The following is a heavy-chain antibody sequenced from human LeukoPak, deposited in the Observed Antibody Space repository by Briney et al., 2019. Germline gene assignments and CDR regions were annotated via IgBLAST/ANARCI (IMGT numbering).Heavy chain of an antibody. D-gene: IGHD6-19*01. V-gene: IGHV1-18*01. CDR3: ARMMSIPVAGHRPLFDY. J-gene: IGHJ4*02. CDR2: ISAYNGNT. CDR1: GYTFTSYG. Sequence: ASVKVSCKASGYTFTSYGINLVRQAPGQGLEWMGWISAYNGNTNYAQKLQDRVTMTTDTSTSTAYMELRSLRSDDTAIYYCARMMSIPVAGHRPLFDYWGQGTLVTVXS.